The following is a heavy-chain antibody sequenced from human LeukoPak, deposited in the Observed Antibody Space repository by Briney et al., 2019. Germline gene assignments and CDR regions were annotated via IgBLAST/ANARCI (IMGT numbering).Heavy chain of an antibody. Sequence: GGSLRLSCAASGFTFRNAWMTWVRQAPGQGLEWVGRIKSKTDGGTTDYAAPVKVRFTISRDDSKNTLYLQMNSLKTEDTALYYCTTTYNYDSSGSIIDYWGQGTLVTVSS. J-gene: IGHJ4*02. CDR2: IKSKTDGGTT. D-gene: IGHD3-22*01. CDR3: TTTYNYDSSGSIIDY. V-gene: IGHV3-15*01. CDR1: GFTFRNAW.